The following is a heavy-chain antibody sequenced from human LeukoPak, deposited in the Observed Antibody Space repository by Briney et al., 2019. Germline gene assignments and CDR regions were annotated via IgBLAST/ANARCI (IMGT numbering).Heavy chain of an antibody. J-gene: IGHJ4*02. D-gene: IGHD3-16*02. CDR1: GFIFSSYA. CDR3: AKGITFGEVITEYDHFDH. CDR2: ITYSGGST. V-gene: IGHV3-23*01. Sequence: PGRSLRLSCTASGFIFSSYAMNCVRPAPGKGLGWVSTITYSGGSTFYADSVKGRFTTSRDNSKNTLYLQMNTLRSEDRAVYCCAKGITFGEVITEYDHFDHWGQGTLVTVSS.